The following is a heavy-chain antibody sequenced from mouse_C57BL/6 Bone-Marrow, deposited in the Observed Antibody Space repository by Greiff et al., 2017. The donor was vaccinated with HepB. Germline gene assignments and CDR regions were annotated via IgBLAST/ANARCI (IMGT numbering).Heavy chain of an antibody. J-gene: IGHJ3*01. CDR2: IDPSDSYT. Sequence: QVQLQQPGAELVMPGASVKLSCKASGYTFTSYWMHWVKQRPGQGLEWIGEIDPSDSYTNYNQKFTGKSTLTVDKSSSTAYMQLSSLTSEDSAVYYCAREGDYGNSAWFAYWGQGTLVTVSA. V-gene: IGHV1-69*01. CDR3: AREGDYGNSAWFAY. D-gene: IGHD2-1*01. CDR1: GYTFTSYW.